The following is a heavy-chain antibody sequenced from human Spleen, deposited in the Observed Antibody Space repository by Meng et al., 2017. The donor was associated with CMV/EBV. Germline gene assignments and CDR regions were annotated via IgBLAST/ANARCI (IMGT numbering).Heavy chain of an antibody. J-gene: IGHJ5*02. CDR1: SVSCGGCF. CDR2: VSYAGNT. D-gene: IGHD3-16*01. V-gene: IGHV4-61*08. Sequence: SVSCGGCFWTWIRQPPGKGLEWIGYVSYAGNTKYNPSLMSRVTMSLDTTRDQFSLRLNSVIAADTAVYYCARSSGGRMTSYNYFDPWGQGTLVTVSS. CDR3: ARSSGGRMTSYNYFDP.